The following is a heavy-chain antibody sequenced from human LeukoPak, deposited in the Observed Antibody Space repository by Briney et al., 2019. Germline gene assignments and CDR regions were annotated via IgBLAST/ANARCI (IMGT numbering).Heavy chain of an antibody. CDR2: ISYDGSNK. D-gene: IGHD2-2*01. CDR3: AKSCPYQLLWFYYYGMDV. CDR1: GFTFSSYD. V-gene: IGHV3-30*18. Sequence: PGGSLRLSCAASGFTFSSYDMHWVRQAPGKGLEWVAVISYDGSNKYYADSVKGRFTISRDNSKNTLYLQMNSLRAEDTAVYYCAKSCPYQLLWFYYYGMDVWGQGTTVTVSS. J-gene: IGHJ6*02.